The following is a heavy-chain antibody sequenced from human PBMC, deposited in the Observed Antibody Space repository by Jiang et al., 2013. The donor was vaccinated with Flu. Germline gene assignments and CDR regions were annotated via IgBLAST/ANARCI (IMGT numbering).Heavy chain of an antibody. CDR3: ATESRSAFTSIDLGPYFYYYLHV. CDR1: FIDYC. J-gene: IGHJ6*03. Sequence: FIDYCLHWVQQVPGKGLEWMGRIDPEDNETIYAEKFQGRVTITADTSADTAYMELSSLRSEDSAVYYCATESRSAFTSIDLGPYFYYYLHVWGEGTTVIVSS. D-gene: IGHD1-26*01. CDR2: IDPEDNET. V-gene: IGHV1-69-2*01.